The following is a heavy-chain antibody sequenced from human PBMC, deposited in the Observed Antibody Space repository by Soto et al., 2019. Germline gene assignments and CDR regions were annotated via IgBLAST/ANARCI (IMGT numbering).Heavy chain of an antibody. D-gene: IGHD6-19*01. V-gene: IGHV3-21*01. CDR2: ISSSSSYI. Sequence: GGSLRLSCAAAGFTFSSYSMNWIRQAPGKWLEWVSSISSSSSYIYYAVSVKGRFTISRANAKNSLYLQMNSLRAEDTAVYYCARDLRIAVAGPMDVWGQGTTVTVSS. CDR1: GFTFSSYS. J-gene: IGHJ6*02. CDR3: ARDLRIAVAGPMDV.